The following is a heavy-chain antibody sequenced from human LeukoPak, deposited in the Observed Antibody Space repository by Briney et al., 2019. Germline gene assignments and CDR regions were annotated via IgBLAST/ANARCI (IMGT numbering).Heavy chain of an antibody. CDR3: ARDLHGSPDW. V-gene: IGHV3-48*03. CDR1: GFTFSSYE. J-gene: IGHJ4*02. Sequence: GGSLRLSCAASGFTFSSYEMNWVRQAPGKGLEWVSYISSSGSTIYYADSVKGRFTISGDNAKNSLYLQMNSLRAEDTAVYYCARDLHGSPDWWGQGTLVTVSS. CDR2: ISSSGSTI. D-gene: IGHD2-2*03.